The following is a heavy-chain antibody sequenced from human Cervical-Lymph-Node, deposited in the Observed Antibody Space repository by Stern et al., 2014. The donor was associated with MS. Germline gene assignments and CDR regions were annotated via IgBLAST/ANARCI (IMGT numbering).Heavy chain of an antibody. V-gene: IGHV5-51*01. CDR2: IYPYDSVT. CDR3: ARHVQGFDY. Sequence: EVQLEESGAEVKKPGETLKISCKLSGYSFTIYYIAWVRQMPGKGLEWMGVIYPYDSVTTYSPSFQGQVTISADKSITTAYLQWSSLRASDTAMYYCARHVQGFDYWGQGTLVTVSS. CDR1: GYSFTIYY. J-gene: IGHJ4*02.